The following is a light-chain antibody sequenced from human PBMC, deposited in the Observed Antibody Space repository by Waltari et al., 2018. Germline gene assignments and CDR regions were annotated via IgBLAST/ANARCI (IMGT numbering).Light chain of an antibody. CDR1: QSVSRA. J-gene: IGKJ1*01. CDR3: QHYLRLPVT. Sequence: IVLTQSPGTLSLSLGERATVSCRSSQSVSRALAWYQQKPGQAPRLLIFGASTRATGIPDRFSGSGSRTDFSLTISRLEPDDFAVYYCQHYLRLPVTFGQGTTVEI. V-gene: IGKV3-20*01. CDR2: GAS.